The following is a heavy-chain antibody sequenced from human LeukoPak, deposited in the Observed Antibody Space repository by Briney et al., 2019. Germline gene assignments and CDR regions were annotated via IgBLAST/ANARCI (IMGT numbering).Heavy chain of an antibody. Sequence: GGSLRLSCAASGFTFSTYWMNWVRQAPGKGLEWVANLKQDGSEKYYVDSVEGRFTISRDNAKNSLYLQMNSLRAEDTAVYYCARGYWYYFDYWGQGALVTVSS. CDR2: LKQDGSEK. CDR3: ARGYWYYFDY. D-gene: IGHD2-21*01. CDR1: GFTFSTYW. J-gene: IGHJ4*02. V-gene: IGHV3-7*01.